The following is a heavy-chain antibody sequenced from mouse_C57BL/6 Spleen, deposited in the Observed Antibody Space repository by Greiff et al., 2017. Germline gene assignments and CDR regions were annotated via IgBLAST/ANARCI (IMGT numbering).Heavy chain of an antibody. D-gene: IGHD2-3*01. CDR1: GYAFTNYL. CDR3: ARGGLLRRDAMDD. V-gene: IGHV1-54*01. J-gene: IGHJ4*01. CDR2: INPGSGGT. Sequence: QVQLQQSGAELVRPGTSVKVSCKASGYAFTNYLIEWVKQRPGQGLEWIGVINPGSGGTNYNEKFKGKATLTADKSSSTAYMQLSSLTSEDSAVYFCARGGLLRRDAMDDWGKGTSVTVSS.